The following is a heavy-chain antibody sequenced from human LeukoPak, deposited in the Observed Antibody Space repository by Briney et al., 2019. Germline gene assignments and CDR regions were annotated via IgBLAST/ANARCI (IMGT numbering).Heavy chain of an antibody. Sequence: ASVKVSCKASGYTFTSYGISWVRQAPGQGLEWMGWISAYNGNTNYAQKLQGRVTMTTDTSTSTAYMELRSLRSDDTAVYYCARESKPCYGDSELSQFDYWGQGTLVTVSS. CDR3: ARESKPCYGDSELSQFDY. CDR2: ISAYNGNT. CDR1: GYTFTSYG. J-gene: IGHJ4*02. D-gene: IGHD4-17*01. V-gene: IGHV1-18*01.